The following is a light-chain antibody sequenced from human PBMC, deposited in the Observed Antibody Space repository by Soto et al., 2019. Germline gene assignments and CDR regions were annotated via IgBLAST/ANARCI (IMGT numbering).Light chain of an antibody. CDR2: YTS. J-gene: IGKJ1*01. Sequence: EKVLRQAPATLSVSPGEKATLSCRASQGIGTTLAWYQHKPGQTPRILISYTSARATGVPTRFSGSRSGAEFTLTIHSLQSEDFAVYYCQQYGSSGTFGQGTMVDI. V-gene: IGKV3-15*01. CDR1: QGIGTT. CDR3: QQYGSSGT.